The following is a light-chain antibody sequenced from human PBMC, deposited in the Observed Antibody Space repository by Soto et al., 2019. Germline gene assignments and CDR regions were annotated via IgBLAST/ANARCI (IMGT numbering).Light chain of an antibody. V-gene: IGLV2-14*01. CDR2: AVS. J-gene: IGLJ1*01. Sequence: ALTQPSSVSASPGQSISISCTGTSDDIGAYDYVSWYQQHPGKAPKLILYAVSNRPSGVSTRFSGSKSGNTASLTISGVQADDEADYYCSSYRSSDTLEVFGTGTKVTGL. CDR3: SSYRSSDTLEV. CDR1: SDDIGAYDY.